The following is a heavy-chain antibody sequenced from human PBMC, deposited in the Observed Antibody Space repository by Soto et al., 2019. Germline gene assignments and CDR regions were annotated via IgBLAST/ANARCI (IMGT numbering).Heavy chain of an antibody. V-gene: IGHV5-51*01. J-gene: IGHJ6*02. D-gene: IGHD3-16*01. Sequence: VESLKVPCKGAGYSFTSYWIGWVLQMPGKGLAWMGIIYPGDSDTRYSPSFQGQVTTSADKSISTAYLQWSSLKASDTAMYYCARRGYVDYYGMDVWGQGTTVTVSS. CDR2: IYPGDSDT. CDR1: GYSFTSYW. CDR3: ARRGYVDYYGMDV.